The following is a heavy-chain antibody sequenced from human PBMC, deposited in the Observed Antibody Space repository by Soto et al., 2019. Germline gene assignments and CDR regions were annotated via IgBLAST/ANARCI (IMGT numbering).Heavy chain of an antibody. CDR2: IGTAGDT. Sequence: EVQLVESGGGLVQPGGSLRLSCAASGFTFSSYDMHWVRQATGKGLEWVSAIGTAGDTYYPGSVKGRFTISRENAKNSLYLEMNSLRAGDTAVYYCARATSTGYGGGFAPWGEGTLVTVSS. CDR3: ARATSTGYGGGFAP. CDR1: GFTFSSYD. J-gene: IGHJ5*02. D-gene: IGHD4-17*01. V-gene: IGHV3-13*01.